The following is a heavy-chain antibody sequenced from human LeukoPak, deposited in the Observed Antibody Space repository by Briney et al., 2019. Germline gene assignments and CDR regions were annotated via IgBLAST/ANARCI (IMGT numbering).Heavy chain of an antibody. CDR3: AKGDWSSSDFDY. CDR2: IKGDGIST. V-gene: IGHV3-74*01. D-gene: IGHD6-6*01. Sequence: TGGSLRLSCAASGFDFSSNWMHWVRHAPGQGLVWVSRIKGDGISTNYADSVKGRFTISRDIAKNTLYLQMNSLRAEDTAVYYCAKGDWSSSDFDYRGQGTLVTVSS. CDR1: GFDFSSNW. J-gene: IGHJ4*02.